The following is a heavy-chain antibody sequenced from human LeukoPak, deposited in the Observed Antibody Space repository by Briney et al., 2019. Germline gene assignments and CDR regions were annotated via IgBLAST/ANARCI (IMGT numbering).Heavy chain of an antibody. CDR1: GYSFTSYW. CDR3: ARRRAVAGIYYFDY. D-gene: IGHD6-19*01. V-gene: IGHV5-51*01. Sequence: GQALNISCKGSGYSFTSYWIGWVGQMPGKRLEWMGITYPADSNTRYSPSFQGQVTISADKSISTAYLQWSSLKASDTAMYYCARRRAVAGIYYFDYWGQGSLVTVSS. J-gene: IGHJ4*02. CDR2: TYPADSNT.